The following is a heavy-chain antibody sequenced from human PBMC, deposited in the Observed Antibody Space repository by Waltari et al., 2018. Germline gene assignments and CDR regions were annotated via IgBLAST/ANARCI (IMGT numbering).Heavy chain of an antibody. V-gene: IGHV1-18*04. D-gene: IGHD3-9*01. CDR3: ARGGYFDWLLLD. Sequence: QVHLVQSGAEVKKPGASVKVSCKASGYSLTNYDIYWVRQAPGQGLEWLGWISVHNDETKYAQKLQGRVTMTTDTSTNTAYMELRSLRSDDTAVYYCARGGYFDWLLLDWGQGTPVTVSS. CDR2: ISVHNDET. J-gene: IGHJ4*02. CDR1: GYSLTNYD.